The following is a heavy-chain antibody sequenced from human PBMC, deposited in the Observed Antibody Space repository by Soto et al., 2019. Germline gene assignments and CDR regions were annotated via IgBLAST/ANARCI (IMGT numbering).Heavy chain of an antibody. J-gene: IGHJ4*02. CDR3: AREESHYYDSSGYFDY. CDR2: ISPNNDNT. Sequence: GASVKVSCKASGYTFTSYYMHWVRQAPGQGLKWMGRISPNNDNTNYAQKLQGRVTMTTDTSTSTAYMELRSLRSDDTAVYYCAREESHYYDSSGYFDYWGQGTLVTVSS. CDR1: GYTFTSYY. V-gene: IGHV1-18*04. D-gene: IGHD3-22*01.